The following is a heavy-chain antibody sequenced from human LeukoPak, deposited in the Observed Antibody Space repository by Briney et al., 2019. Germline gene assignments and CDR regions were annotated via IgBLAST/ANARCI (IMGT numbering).Heavy chain of an antibody. CDR2: IIPIFGTA. CDR1: GGTFSSYA. CDR3: AKSIAVAVGEYQKWDAFDY. Sequence: WASVKVSCKASGGTFSSYAISWVRQAPGQGLEWMGGIIPIFGTANYAQKFQGRVTITADKSTSTAYMELSSLRSEDTAVYYCAKSIAVAVGEYQKWDAFDYWGQGTLVTVSS. J-gene: IGHJ4*02. V-gene: IGHV1-69*06. D-gene: IGHD6-19*01.